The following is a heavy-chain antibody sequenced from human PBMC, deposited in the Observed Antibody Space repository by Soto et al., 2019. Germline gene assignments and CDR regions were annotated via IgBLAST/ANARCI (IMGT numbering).Heavy chain of an antibody. V-gene: IGHV1-46*01. CDR1: RYTFTNFY. Sequence: ASVKVSCKASRYTFTNFYIHWLRQAPGQGLEWMGIINPSGGSTTYPQKFQGRATMTRDTSTSTVHMELITLRSEDTAVYYCERSQVGRPLDVWGPGTTVTVSS. D-gene: IGHD1-26*01. CDR3: ERSQVGRPLDV. J-gene: IGHJ6*02. CDR2: INPSGGST.